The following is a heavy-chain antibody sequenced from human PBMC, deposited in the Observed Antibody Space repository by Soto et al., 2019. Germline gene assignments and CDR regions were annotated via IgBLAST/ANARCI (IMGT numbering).Heavy chain of an antibody. CDR2: VNPNNGDT. D-gene: IGHD3-10*01. Sequence: QVQLVHSGAELKKPGASVKVSCKASGYTFSNYDMNWVRQATGQGPEWIGWVNPNNGDTGYAQKFQGRVTLTTGISTTTAYMELTSLRSEDTAIYYCAKVSRKGSAIDFDYWGQGTLITVSS. J-gene: IGHJ4*02. CDR3: AKVSRKGSAIDFDY. V-gene: IGHV1-8*01. CDR1: GYTFSNYD.